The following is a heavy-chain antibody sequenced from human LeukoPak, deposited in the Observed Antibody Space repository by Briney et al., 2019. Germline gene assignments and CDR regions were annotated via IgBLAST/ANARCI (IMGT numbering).Heavy chain of an antibody. Sequence: SETLSLTCTVSGGSISSYYWSWIRQPPGKGLEWIGEINHSGSTNYNPSLKSRVTISVDTSKNQFSLKLSSVTAADTAVYYCARGKGKWLRFDYWGQGTLVTVSS. V-gene: IGHV4-34*01. J-gene: IGHJ4*02. CDR2: INHSGST. CDR1: GGSISSYY. D-gene: IGHD5-12*01. CDR3: ARGKGKWLRFDY.